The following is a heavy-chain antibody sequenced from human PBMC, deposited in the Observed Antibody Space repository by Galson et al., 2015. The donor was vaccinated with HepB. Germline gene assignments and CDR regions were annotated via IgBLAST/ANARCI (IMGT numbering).Heavy chain of an antibody. CDR2: IKSKTDGGTT. V-gene: IGHV3-15*01. D-gene: IGHD3-3*01. J-gene: IGHJ6*04. CDR1: GFTFSHAW. CDR3: TTDTMYYDFWSGYSVDV. Sequence: SLRLSCAASGFTFSHAWMSWVRQAPGKGLEWVGRIKSKTDGGTTVYAAPVKGRFTISRDDSKNTLYLQMNSLKTEDTAVYYCTTDTMYYDFWSGYSVDVWGKGTAVTVSS.